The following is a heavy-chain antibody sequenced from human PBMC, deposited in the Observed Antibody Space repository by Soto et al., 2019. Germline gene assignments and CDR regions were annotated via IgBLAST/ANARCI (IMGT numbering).Heavy chain of an antibody. CDR1: GDSISRYH. D-gene: IGHD1-1*01. Sequence: QVQLQESGPGLLKPSETLSLTCSVSGDSISRYHWSWIRQTPEKGLEWIGYVHNRGITNYNPSLKSRVTISVDTSKNQFSLRLTSVTEADTAVYYCTGDRNNRVWYKYWGPGALVTVSS. V-gene: IGHV4-59*01. CDR2: VHNRGIT. CDR3: TGDRNNRVWYKY. J-gene: IGHJ4*02.